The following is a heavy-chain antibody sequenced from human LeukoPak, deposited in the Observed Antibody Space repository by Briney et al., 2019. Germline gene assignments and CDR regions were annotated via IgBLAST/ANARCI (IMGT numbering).Heavy chain of an antibody. D-gene: IGHD4-17*01. V-gene: IGHV3-7*01. CDR2: IKQDGSEK. CDR1: GFTFSSYW. J-gene: IGHJ4*02. Sequence: GGSLRLSCAASGFTFSSYWMGWGRQAPGKGPEFVANIKQDGSEKYYVDSVKGRFTIYRDNAKNSLFLQMNGVRAEDTAVYLCARIGLRGPVFEYWGQGTLVTVSS. CDR3: ARIGLRGPVFEY.